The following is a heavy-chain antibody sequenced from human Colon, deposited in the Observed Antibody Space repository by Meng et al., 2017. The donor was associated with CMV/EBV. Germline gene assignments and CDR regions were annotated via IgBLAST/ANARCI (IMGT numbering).Heavy chain of an antibody. CDR3: ARGNGDHFFDY. Sequence: TCAVSGASINSAGSAWTWIRHPPGMGLEWIGNVYTTGSTFYNPSLKSRVTISVDVSKNQFSLQLRSVTAADTAVYYCARGNGDHFFDYWGQGTLVTVSS. V-gene: IGHV4-30-2*01. CDR1: GASINSAGSA. J-gene: IGHJ4*02. D-gene: IGHD2-8*01. CDR2: VYTTGST.